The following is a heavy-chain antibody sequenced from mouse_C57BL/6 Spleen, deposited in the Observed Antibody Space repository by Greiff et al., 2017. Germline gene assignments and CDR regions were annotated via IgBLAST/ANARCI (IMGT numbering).Heavy chain of an antibody. CDR1: GYTFTSYW. CDR2: FHPNSGST. J-gene: IGHJ4*01. D-gene: IGHD1-1*01. CDR3: ARAYYYGSSYDYYAMDY. Sequence: QVQLQQPGAELVKPGASVQLSCKASGYTFTSYWMHWVKQRPGQGLEWIGMFHPNSGSTNYNEKFKSKATLTVDKSSSTAYLQLSSLTSEDSAVYYCARAYYYGSSYDYYAMDYWGQGTSVTVSS. V-gene: IGHV1-64*01.